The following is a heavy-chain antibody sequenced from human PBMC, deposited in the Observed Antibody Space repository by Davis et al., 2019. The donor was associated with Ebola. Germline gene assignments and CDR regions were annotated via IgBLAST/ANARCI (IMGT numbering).Heavy chain of an antibody. D-gene: IGHD1-26*01. V-gene: IGHV3-33*01. Sequence: GESLKISCAASGFTFRSYGMHWVRQAPGKGLEWVAVIWYDGSKTDYVDSVKGRFTISRDNSKNTLYLQMNSLRAEDTAVYYCARDIGRFDSWGQGTLVTVSS. CDR3: ARDIGRFDS. CDR2: IWYDGSKT. J-gene: IGHJ5*01. CDR1: GFTFRSYG.